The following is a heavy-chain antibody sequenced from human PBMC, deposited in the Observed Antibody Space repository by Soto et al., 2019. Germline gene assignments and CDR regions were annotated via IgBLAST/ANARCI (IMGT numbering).Heavy chain of an antibody. Sequence: SETLSLTCAVYGGSFSGYYWSWIRQPPGKGLEWIGEINHSGSTNYNPSLKSRVTISVDTSKNQFSLKLSSVTAADTAVYYCARGGLWRGIFRVVIGTSNWFDPWGQGTLVTVSS. V-gene: IGHV4-34*01. CDR3: ARGGLWRGIFRVVIGTSNWFDP. J-gene: IGHJ5*02. CDR2: INHSGST. CDR1: GGSFSGYY. D-gene: IGHD3-3*01.